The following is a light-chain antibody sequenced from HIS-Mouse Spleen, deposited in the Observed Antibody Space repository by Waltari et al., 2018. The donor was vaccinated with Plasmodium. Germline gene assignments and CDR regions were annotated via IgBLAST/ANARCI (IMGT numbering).Light chain of an antibody. CDR2: EVS. CDR3: SSYAGSNNLV. V-gene: IGLV2-8*01. CDR1: SRDVGGYNY. J-gene: IGLJ2*01. Sequence: QSALTQPPSASGSPGQSVPISCTGTSRDVGGYNYFSWYQQHPGKAPKLMIYEVSKRPSGVPDRFSGSKSGNTASLTVSGLQAEDEADYYCSSYAGSNNLVFGGGTKLTVL.